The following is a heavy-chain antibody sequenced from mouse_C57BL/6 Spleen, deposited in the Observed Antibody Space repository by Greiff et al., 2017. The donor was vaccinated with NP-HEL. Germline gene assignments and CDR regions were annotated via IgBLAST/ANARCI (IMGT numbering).Heavy chain of an antibody. Sequence: EVQLQQSGPELVKPGASVKMSCKASGYTFTDYNMHWVKQSHGKSLEWIGYINPNNGGTSYNQKFKGKATLTVNKSSSTAYMELRSLTSEDSAVYYCARMMRTGTSFAYWGQGTLVTVSA. D-gene: IGHD4-1*01. V-gene: IGHV1-22*01. CDR2: INPNNGGT. CDR3: ARMMRTGTSFAY. CDR1: GYTFTDYN. J-gene: IGHJ3*01.